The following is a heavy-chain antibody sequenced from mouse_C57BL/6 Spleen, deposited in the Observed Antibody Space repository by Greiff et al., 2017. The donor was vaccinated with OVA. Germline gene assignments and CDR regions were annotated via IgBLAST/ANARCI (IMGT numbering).Heavy chain of an antibody. J-gene: IGHJ3*01. CDR1: GYTFTSYW. V-gene: IGHV1-64*01. Sequence: QVQLQQPGAELVKPGASVKLSCKASGYTFTSYWMHWVKQRPGQGLEWIGMIHPNSGSTNYNEKFKSKATLTVDKSSSTAYMQLSSLTSEDSAVYYCARRAGYDDGAWFAYWGQGTLVTVSA. CDR2: IHPNSGST. CDR3: ARRAGYDDGAWFAY. D-gene: IGHD2-2*01.